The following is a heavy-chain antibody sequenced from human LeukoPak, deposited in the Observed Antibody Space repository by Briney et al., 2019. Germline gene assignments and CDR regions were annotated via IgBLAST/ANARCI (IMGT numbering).Heavy chain of an antibody. CDR2: ISSSSSYI. V-gene: IGHV3-21*01. CDR3: ARDPGAWIQLWSDAFDI. Sequence: GGSLRLSCAASGFTFSSYAMHWVRQAPGKGLEWVSSISSSSSYIYYADSVKGRFTISRDNAKNSLYLQMNSLRAEDTAVYYCARDPGAWIQLWSDAFDIWGQGTMVTVSS. D-gene: IGHD5-18*01. CDR1: GFTFSSYA. J-gene: IGHJ3*02.